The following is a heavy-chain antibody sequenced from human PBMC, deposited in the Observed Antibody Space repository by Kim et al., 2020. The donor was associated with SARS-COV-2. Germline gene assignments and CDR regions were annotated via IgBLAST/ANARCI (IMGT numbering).Heavy chain of an antibody. D-gene: IGHD3-16*01. V-gene: IGHV3-49*02. J-gene: IGHJ4*02. CDR3: TRDYDYVWGSYYY. Sequence: YAAYVKGRFTSSRDDSKSIAYLQMNSLKTEDTAVYYCTRDYDYVWGSYYYWGQGTLVTVSS.